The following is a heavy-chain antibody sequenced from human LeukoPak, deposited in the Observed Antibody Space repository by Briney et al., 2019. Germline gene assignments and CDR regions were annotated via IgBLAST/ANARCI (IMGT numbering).Heavy chain of an antibody. Sequence: GGSLRLSCAASGFTFVNAWMSWVRQAPGKGLEWVANMNQDGSGKYYVDSVKGRFTISRDNAKNSLYLQMNSLRAEDTAVYYCARNAFDYWGQGTLVTVSS. CDR3: ARNAFDY. CDR1: GFTFVNAW. V-gene: IGHV3-7*01. J-gene: IGHJ4*02. CDR2: MNQDGSGK.